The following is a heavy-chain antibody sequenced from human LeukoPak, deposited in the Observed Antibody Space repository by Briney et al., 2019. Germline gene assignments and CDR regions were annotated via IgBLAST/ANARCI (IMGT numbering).Heavy chain of an antibody. CDR1: GFTVSSNY. J-gene: IGHJ3*02. Sequence: GGSLRLSCAASGFTVSSNYMSWARQAPGKGLEWVSIIYSGGSTYYADSVKGRFTISRDNSKNTLYLQMNSLRAEDTAVYYCARVLGGAFDIWGQGTMVTVSS. CDR3: ARVLGGAFDI. V-gene: IGHV3-53*01. D-gene: IGHD3-16*01. CDR2: IYSGGST.